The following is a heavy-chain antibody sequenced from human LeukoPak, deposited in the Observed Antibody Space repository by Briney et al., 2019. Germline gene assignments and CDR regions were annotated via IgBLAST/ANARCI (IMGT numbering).Heavy chain of an antibody. CDR2: IIPIFGTA. D-gene: IGHD3-22*01. J-gene: IGHJ4*02. V-gene: IGHV1-69*13. CDR1: GYTFTSYG. CDR3: ARDRTPREYYYDSSGEYYFDY. Sequence: SVKVSCKASGYTFTSYGISWVRQAPGQGLEWMGGIIPIFGTANYAQKFQGRVTITADESTSTAYMELSSLRSEDTAVYYCARDRTPREYYYDSSGEYYFDYWGQGTLVTVSS.